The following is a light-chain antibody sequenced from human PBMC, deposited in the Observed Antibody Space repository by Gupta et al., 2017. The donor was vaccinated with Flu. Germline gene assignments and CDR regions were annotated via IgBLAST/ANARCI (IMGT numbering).Light chain of an antibody. J-gene: IGKJ5*01. CDR1: QDINRW. CDR3: QQLYDLPIT. V-gene: IGKV1-12*01. CDR2: AAS. Sequence: DIQMTEAPSFVSASVGDRVTITCRASQDINRWLSWYQQKPGKAPNLLIAAASILQSGVPSRFSGSGSGTDFTLTISRLQPEDVATYYCQQLYDLPITFGQGTRLQIK.